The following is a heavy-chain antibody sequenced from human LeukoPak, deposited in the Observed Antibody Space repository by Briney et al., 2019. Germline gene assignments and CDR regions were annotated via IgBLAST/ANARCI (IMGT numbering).Heavy chain of an antibody. CDR2: ISSSSSYI. CDR3: AKGYCSSTSCYTKVGYYYGMDV. J-gene: IGHJ6*02. Sequence: AGGSLRLSCAASGFTFSSYSMNLVRQAPGKGLEWVSSISSSSSYIYYADSVKGRFTISRDNAKNSLYLQMNSLRAEDTAVYYCAKGYCSSTSCYTKVGYYYGMDVWGQGTTVTVSS. D-gene: IGHD2-2*02. CDR1: GFTFSSYS. V-gene: IGHV3-21*01.